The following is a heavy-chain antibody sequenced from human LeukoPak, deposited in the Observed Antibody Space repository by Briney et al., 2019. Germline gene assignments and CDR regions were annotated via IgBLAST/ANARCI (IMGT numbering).Heavy chain of an antibody. CDR2: IYSGGST. CDR1: GFTVSSNY. Sequence: PGGSLRLSCAASGFTVSSNYMSWVRQAPGKGLEWVSVIYSGGSTYYADSVKGRFTISRDNSKNTLYLQMNSLRAEDTAVYYCAKVLGYSSSWPLDYWGQGTLVTVSS. D-gene: IGHD6-13*01. V-gene: IGHV3-66*01. J-gene: IGHJ4*02. CDR3: AKVLGYSSSWPLDY.